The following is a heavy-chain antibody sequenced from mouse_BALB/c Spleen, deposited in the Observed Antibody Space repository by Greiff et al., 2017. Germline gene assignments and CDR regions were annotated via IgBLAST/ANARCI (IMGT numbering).Heavy chain of an antibody. CDR2: ISYSGST. CDR3: AREVYYGSSYFDY. CDR1: GYSITSDYA. J-gene: IGHJ2*01. D-gene: IGHD1-1*01. Sequence: VQLKQSGPGLVKPSQSLSLTCTVTGYSITSDYAWNWIRQFPGNKLEWMGYISYSGSTSYNPSLKSRISITRDTSKNQFFLQLNSVTTEDTATYYCAREVYYGSSYFDYWGQGTTLTVSS. V-gene: IGHV3-2*02.